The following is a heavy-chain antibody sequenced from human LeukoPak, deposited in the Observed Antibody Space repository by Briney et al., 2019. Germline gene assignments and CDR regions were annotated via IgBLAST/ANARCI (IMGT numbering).Heavy chain of an antibody. CDR3: ATKDTTSYHYGAFDI. CDR2: INHSGST. J-gene: IGHJ3*02. D-gene: IGHD3-22*01. CDR1: GGSFSGYY. V-gene: IGHV4-34*01. Sequence: SETLSLTCAVYGGSFSGYYWSWIRQPPGKGLEWIGEINHSGSTTYNPSLQSRVTMSLDTSKNQLSLRLNSVTAADTAVYYCATKDTTSYHYGAFDIWGQGTSITVSP.